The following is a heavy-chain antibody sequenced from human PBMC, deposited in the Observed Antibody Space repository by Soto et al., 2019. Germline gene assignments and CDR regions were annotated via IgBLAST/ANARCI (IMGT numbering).Heavy chain of an antibody. J-gene: IGHJ5*02. Sequence: QVQLQQSGPGLVKPSETLSLTCTVPAGSVTSDPYYFTWVRRRPGKGLEWIGYIYYTGGTYYSPSLRSRVSISRATSKNQFSLRLTSVTAADTAVYYCAAQGGLESRYFYALFAWGQGTLVTVSS. CDR1: AGSVTSDPYY. V-gene: IGHV4-31*03. CDR3: AAQGGLESRYFYALFA. CDR2: IYYTGGT. D-gene: IGHD2-15*01.